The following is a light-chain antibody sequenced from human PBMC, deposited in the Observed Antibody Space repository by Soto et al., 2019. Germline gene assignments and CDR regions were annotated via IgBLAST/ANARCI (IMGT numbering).Light chain of an antibody. CDR1: RSDVGTYNI. Sequence: QSALNQPASVSGSPGQSITISCTGTRSDVGTYNIVSWYQQHAGKAPKLIIYEGSKRPSGVSHRFSGSKSGNTASLTISGLQAEDEAEYYCCSYGGSRSVVFGGGTKVTVL. J-gene: IGLJ3*02. CDR3: CSYGGSRSVV. CDR2: EGS. V-gene: IGLV2-23*01.